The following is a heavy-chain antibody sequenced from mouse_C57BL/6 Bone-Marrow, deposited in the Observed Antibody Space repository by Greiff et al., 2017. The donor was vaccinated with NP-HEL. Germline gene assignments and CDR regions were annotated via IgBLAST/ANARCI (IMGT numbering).Heavy chain of an antibody. CDR3: ARGGTTVAHYYAMDY. Sequence: EVHLVESGPSLVRPSQTLSLTCTVTGFSINSDCYWIWIRQFPGNKLEYIGYTFYSGITYYNPSLESRTYITRDTSKNQFSLKLSSVTTEDTATYYCARGGTTVAHYYAMDYWGQGTSVTVSS. CDR1: GFSINSDCY. V-gene: IGHV3-3*01. D-gene: IGHD1-1*01. J-gene: IGHJ4*01. CDR2: TFYSGIT.